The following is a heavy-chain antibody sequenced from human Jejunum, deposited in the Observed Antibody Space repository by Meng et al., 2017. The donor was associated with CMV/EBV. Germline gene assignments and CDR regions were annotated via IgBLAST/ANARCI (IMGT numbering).Heavy chain of an antibody. D-gene: IGHD1-7*01. V-gene: IGHV3-23*01. CDR1: FSTHS. J-gene: IGHJ5*02. CDR2: IGGSGGST. Sequence: FSTHSMNCVRQAPGKGLEWVSAIGGSGGSTYYADSVKGRFTISRDNSKSTLYLQLNSLSAGDTAVYYCAKDENSNYVRWFDPWGQGTLVTVSS. CDR3: AKDENSNYVRWFDP.